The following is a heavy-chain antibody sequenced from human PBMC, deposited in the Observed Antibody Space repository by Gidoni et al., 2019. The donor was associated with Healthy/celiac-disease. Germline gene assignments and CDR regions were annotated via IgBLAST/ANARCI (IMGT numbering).Heavy chain of an antibody. J-gene: IGHJ3*02. D-gene: IGHD6-25*01. CDR3: ARVSASAGAFDI. V-gene: IGHV5-10-1*03. Sequence: DVQLVQSAAEVKKPGETMRISCTGAGYSFTSYWISWVRQLPGKGLEWRGRIDPSYSYTNYSPSFQGHVTISADKSISTAYLQWSSLKASDTAMYYCARVSASAGAFDIWGQGTMVTVSS. CDR1: GYSFTSYW. CDR2: IDPSYSYT.